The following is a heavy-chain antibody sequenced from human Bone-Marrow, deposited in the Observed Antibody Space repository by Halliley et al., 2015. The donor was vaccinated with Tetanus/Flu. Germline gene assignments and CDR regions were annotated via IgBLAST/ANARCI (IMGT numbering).Heavy chain of an antibody. V-gene: IGHV3-21*01. CDR1: GLTFSTYS. J-gene: IGHJ4*02. Sequence: SLRLSCAASGLTFSTYSMNWVRQAPGKGLEWVSSISTNNSYVSYAGSVRGRFTISRDNAKTSLYLQMNTLRAEDTAVYYCASGRNFNYWGLGPLVTVSS. D-gene: IGHD4-4*01. CDR2: ISTNNSYV. CDR3: ASGRNFNY.